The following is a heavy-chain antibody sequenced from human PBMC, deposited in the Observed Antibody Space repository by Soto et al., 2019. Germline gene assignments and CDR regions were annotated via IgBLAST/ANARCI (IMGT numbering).Heavy chain of an antibody. V-gene: IGHV3-30*18. CDR3: AKERGRNRNFPMDV. CDR2: ISYDGSFV. Sequence: PGGSLRLSVVVSGLTFGDYGFHGFRQAPGKGLNWVAAISYDGSFVYYADSVRGRFTISRDNSRNTLDLQMNTLRQEDSAVYYCAKERGRNRNFPMDVWGQGTSVTVSS. D-gene: IGHD1-1*01. J-gene: IGHJ6*02. CDR1: GLTFGDYG.